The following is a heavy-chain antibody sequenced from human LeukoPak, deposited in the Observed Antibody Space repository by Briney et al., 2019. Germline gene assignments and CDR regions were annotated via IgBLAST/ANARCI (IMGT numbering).Heavy chain of an antibody. CDR2: ISSTGTYT. D-gene: IGHD3-10*01. CDR3: ARDPYGSGSSHLNWFDP. CDR1: GFTFSDYY. V-gene: IGHV3-11*05. Sequence: KPGGSLRLSCAASGFTFSDYYMSWIRQAPGKGLEWVSYISSTGTYTNYADSVKGRFTISRDNAKNSLYLQMNSLRAEDTAVYYCARDPYGSGSSHLNWFDPWGQGTLVTVSS. J-gene: IGHJ5*02.